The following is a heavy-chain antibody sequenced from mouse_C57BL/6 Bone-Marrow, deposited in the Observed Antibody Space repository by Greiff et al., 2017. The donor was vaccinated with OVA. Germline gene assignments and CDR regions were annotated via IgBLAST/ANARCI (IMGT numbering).Heavy chain of an antibody. D-gene: IGHD1-1*01. Sequence: QVQLQQSGPGLVQPSQSLSITCTVSGFSLTSYGVHWVRQPPGKGLEWLGVIWSGGSTDYNAAFISRLSISKDNSKSQVFFKMNSLQADDTAIYYCAIARADYYGSSFWFAYWGQGTLVTVSA. J-gene: IGHJ3*01. CDR3: AIARADYYGSSFWFAY. CDR1: GFSLTSYG. CDR2: IWSGGST. V-gene: IGHV2-4*01.